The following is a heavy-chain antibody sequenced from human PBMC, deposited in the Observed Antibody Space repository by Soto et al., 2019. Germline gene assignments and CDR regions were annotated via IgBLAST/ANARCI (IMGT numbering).Heavy chain of an antibody. CDR1: GDNVSSDTAA. V-gene: IGHV6-1*01. J-gene: IGHJ6*02. CDR3: ARAKEYNSSSGMDV. CDR2: TYYRSKWYN. D-gene: IGHD6-6*01. Sequence: SETLSLTCAISGDNVSSDTAAWNWIRQSPSRGLEWLGRTYYRSKWYNDYAVSVKSRITLNPDTSKNQFSLQLNSLTPEDTAVYYCARAKEYNSSSGMDVWGQEITLTVSS.